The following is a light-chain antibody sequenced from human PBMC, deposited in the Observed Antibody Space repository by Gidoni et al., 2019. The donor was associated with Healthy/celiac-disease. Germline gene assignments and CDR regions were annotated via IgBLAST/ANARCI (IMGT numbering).Light chain of an antibody. CDR3: QQSDSTPYT. Sequence: QSPSSLSASVGDRVTITCQASQSISSYLNWYQQKPGKAPKLLIYAASSLQSGVPSRFSGSGSGTDFTLTISSLQPEDFATYYCQQSDSTPYTFGQGTKLEIK. V-gene: IGKV1-39*01. CDR2: AAS. J-gene: IGKJ2*01. CDR1: QSISSY.